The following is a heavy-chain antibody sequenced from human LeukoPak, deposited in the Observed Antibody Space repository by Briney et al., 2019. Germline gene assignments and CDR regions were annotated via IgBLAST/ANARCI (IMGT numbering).Heavy chain of an antibody. CDR2: VNPNSGGT. V-gene: IGHV1-2*02. CDR1: GYTFTTYV. J-gene: IGHJ4*02. D-gene: IGHD4-11*01. Sequence: ASVKVSCKASGYTFTTYVISWVRQAPGQGLEWMGWVNPNSGGTNYAQKFQGRVTMTRDTSITTAYMDLSSLRSDDTAVYYCARDNYGIGDYWGQGTLVTVSS. CDR3: ARDNYGIGDY.